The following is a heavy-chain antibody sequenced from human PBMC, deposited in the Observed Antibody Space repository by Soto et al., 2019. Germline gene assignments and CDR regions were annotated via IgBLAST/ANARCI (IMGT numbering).Heavy chain of an antibody. V-gene: IGHV4-31*03. J-gene: IGHJ5*02. CDR2: IYYSGST. CDR3: ARRSNPLYNWNYDNWFDP. D-gene: IGHD1-7*01. CDR1: GGSISSGGYY. Sequence: PSETLSLTCTVSGGSISSGGYYWSWIRQHPGKGLEWIGYIYYSGSTYYNPSLKSRVTISVDTSKNQFSLKLSSVNAADTAVYYCARRSNPLYNWNYDNWFDPWGQGTLVTVSS.